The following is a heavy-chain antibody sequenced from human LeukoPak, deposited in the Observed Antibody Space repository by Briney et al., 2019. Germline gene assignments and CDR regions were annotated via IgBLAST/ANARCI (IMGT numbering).Heavy chain of an antibody. V-gene: IGHV1-2*02. CDR2: INPNSGGT. D-gene: IGHD2-15*01. Sequence: AASVKVSCKASGYTFTGYYMHWVRQAPGQGLEWMGWINPNSGGTNYAQKFQGRVTMTRDTSISTAYMELSRLRSDDTAVYYCARGGLRLSGGGFDYWGQGTLVTVSS. J-gene: IGHJ4*02. CDR3: ARGGLRLSGGGFDY. CDR1: GYTFTGYY.